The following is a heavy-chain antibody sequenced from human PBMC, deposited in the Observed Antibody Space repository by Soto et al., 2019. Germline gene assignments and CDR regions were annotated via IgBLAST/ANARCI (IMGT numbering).Heavy chain of an antibody. D-gene: IGHD5-18*01. J-gene: IGHJ4*02. CDR3: EKDRGYSYGKNGDY. CDR2: ISGSGGRT. V-gene: IGHV3-23*01. CDR1: GFTLSDYY. Sequence: GGSLRLSCEASGFTLSDYYMSWIRQSPGKGLEWVSAISGSGGRTYYADSVKGRFTISRDNSKNTLYLQMKSLRAEDTAVYYCEKDRGYSYGKNGDYWGQGTLDTVSS.